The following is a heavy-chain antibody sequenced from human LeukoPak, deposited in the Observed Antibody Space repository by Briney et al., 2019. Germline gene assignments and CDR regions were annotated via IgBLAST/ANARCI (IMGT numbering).Heavy chain of an antibody. CDR3: ARGSRYFDWLSCDY. Sequence: KPSETLSLTCAVYGGSFSGYYWSWIRQPPGKGLEWIGEINHSGSTNYNPSLKSRVTISVDTSKNQFSLKLSSVTDADTAVYYCARGSRYFDWLSCDYWGQGTLATVSS. CDR1: GGSFSGYY. J-gene: IGHJ4*02. V-gene: IGHV4-34*01. CDR2: INHSGST. D-gene: IGHD3-9*01.